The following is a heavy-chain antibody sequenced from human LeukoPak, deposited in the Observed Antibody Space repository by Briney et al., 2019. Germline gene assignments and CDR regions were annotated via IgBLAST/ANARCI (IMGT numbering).Heavy chain of an antibody. V-gene: IGHV4-4*07. J-gene: IGHJ5*02. CDR2: IYTSGST. CDR3: AREFRRGAARHPNWFDP. D-gene: IGHD6-6*01. Sequence: SETLSLTCTVSGGSISSYYWSWIRQPAGKGLEWIGRIYTSGSTNYNPSLKSRVTMSVDTSKNQFSLKLSSVTAADTAVYYCAREFRRGAARHPNWFDPWGQGTLVTVSS. CDR1: GGSISSYY.